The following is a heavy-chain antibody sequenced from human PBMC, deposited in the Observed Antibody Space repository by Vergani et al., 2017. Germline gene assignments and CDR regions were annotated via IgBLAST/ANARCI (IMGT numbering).Heavy chain of an antibody. CDR2: ISSSSSYI. Sequence: EVQLVESGGGLVKPGGSLRLSCAASGFTFSSYSMNWVRQAPGKGLEWVSSISSSSSYIYYADSVKGRVTFSRDNAKNSLYLQMNSLRAEDTAVYYCARDGFTICGVDYYYYYYMDVWGKGTTVTVSS. CDR1: GFTFSSYS. V-gene: IGHV3-21*01. CDR3: ARDGFTICGVDYYYYYYMDV. J-gene: IGHJ6*03. D-gene: IGHD3-3*01.